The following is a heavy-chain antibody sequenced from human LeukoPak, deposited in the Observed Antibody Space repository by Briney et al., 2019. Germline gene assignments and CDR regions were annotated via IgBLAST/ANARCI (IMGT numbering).Heavy chain of an antibody. CDR1: GGTFSSYA. V-gene: IGHV1-69*05. Sequence: SVKVSCKASGGTFSSYASSWVRQAPGQGLEWMGRIIPIFGTANYAQKFQGRVTITTDESTSTAYMELSSLRSEDTAVYYCARYDSSGYYVPFDYWGQGTLVTVSS. J-gene: IGHJ4*02. CDR2: IIPIFGTA. D-gene: IGHD3-22*01. CDR3: ARYDSSGYYVPFDY.